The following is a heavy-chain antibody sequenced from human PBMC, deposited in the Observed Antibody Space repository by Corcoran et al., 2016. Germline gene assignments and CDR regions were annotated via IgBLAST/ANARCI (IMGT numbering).Heavy chain of an antibody. V-gene: IGHV1-2*02. Sequence: QVQLVQSGAEVKKPGASVKVSCKASGYTFTGYYMHWLRQAPGQGLEWMGWINPNSGGTNYAQKFQRRVTMTRDTSISTAYMELRRLRSDDTAVEDCARGEEYSGSYYWYNWFDPWGQGTVVTVAS. CDR3: ARGEEYSGSYYWYNWFDP. CDR1: GYTFTGYY. CDR2: INPNSGGT. J-gene: IGHJ5*02. D-gene: IGHD1-26*01.